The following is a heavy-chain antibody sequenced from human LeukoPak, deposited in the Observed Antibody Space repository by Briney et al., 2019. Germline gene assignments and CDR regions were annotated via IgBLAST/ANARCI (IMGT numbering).Heavy chain of an antibody. V-gene: IGHV2-5*01. Sequence: TLSLTCTVSGGSISSGAYYWSWIRQPPGKALEWLALIYWNDDKRYSPSLKSRLTITKDTSKNQVVLTMTNMDPVDTATYHCAHTYTLSSPFDYWGQGTLVTVSS. J-gene: IGHJ4*02. CDR1: GGSISSGAYY. CDR2: IYWNDDK. D-gene: IGHD3-16*01. CDR3: AHTYTLSSPFDY.